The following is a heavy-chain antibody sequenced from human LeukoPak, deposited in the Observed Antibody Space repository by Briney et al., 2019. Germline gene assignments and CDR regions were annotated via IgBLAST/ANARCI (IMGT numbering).Heavy chain of an antibody. CDR2: ISSSSSYI. CDR1: GFTFSSYS. Sequence: GGSLRLSXAASGFTFSSYSMNWVRQAPGKGLEWVSSISSSSSYIYYADSVKGRFTISRDNAKNSLYLQMNSLRAEDTAVYYCARADDIVVVPAAMEYWGQGTLVTVSS. J-gene: IGHJ4*02. V-gene: IGHV3-21*01. D-gene: IGHD2-2*01. CDR3: ARADDIVVVPAAMEY.